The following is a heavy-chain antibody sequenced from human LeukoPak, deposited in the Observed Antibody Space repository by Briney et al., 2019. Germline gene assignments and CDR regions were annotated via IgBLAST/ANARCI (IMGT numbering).Heavy chain of an antibody. V-gene: IGHV3-23*01. J-gene: IGHJ4*02. Sequence: HPGGSLRLSCAASGFTFSSYAMSWVRQAPGKGLEWVSAISGSGGSTYYADSVKGRFTISRDNSKNTLYLQMNSLRAEDTAVYYCAKASGIHVPVPDYGDYEDYFDYWGQGTLVTVSS. CDR2: ISGSGGST. CDR3: AKASGIHVPVPDYGDYEDYFDY. D-gene: IGHD4-17*01. CDR1: GFTFSSYA.